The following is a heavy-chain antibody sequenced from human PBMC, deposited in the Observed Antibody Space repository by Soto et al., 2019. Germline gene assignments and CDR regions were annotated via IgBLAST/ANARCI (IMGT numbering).Heavy chain of an antibody. Sequence: QVQLVESGGGVVQPGRSLRLSCVASGFTLSSYGIHWVRQAPGKGLEWVALIWYDGTNKYYAESVKGRFTISRGKSKNSVYLQMNSLRAEDTAVYYCARDQQQVSFYYWGQGTLVTVSS. CDR3: ARDQQQVSFYY. D-gene: IGHD6-13*01. CDR1: GFTLSSYG. V-gene: IGHV3-33*01. CDR2: IWYDGTNK. J-gene: IGHJ4*02.